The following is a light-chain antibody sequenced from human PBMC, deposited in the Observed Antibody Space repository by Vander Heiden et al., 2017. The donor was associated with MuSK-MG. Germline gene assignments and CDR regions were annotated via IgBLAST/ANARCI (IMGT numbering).Light chain of an antibody. CDR3: HQRSCWLT. Sequence: EIVLTQSPATLSLSPGERATLSCRASQSVSSYLAWYQQKPVQAPRLLIYAASNSATGIPARLTASGSGTDFTLTSISLEPEHFAVYYGHQRSCWLTFGGGTKVEIK. V-gene: IGKV3-11*01. J-gene: IGKJ4*01. CDR2: AAS. CDR1: QSVSSY.